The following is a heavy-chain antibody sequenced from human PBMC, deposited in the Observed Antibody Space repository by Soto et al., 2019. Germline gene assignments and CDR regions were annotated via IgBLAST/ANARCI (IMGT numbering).Heavy chain of an antibody. CDR1: GGTFSSNA. Sequence: GASVTVSCKASGGTFSSNAIIWVRQAPGPGLEWLGGIVPIFGSANYAQKFQGRVTITADDSTNTAYMELSSRRSEDTAVYYGARARGLELATIRFDPWGQGTRVTVSA. CDR2: IVPIFGSA. V-gene: IGHV1-69*13. D-gene: IGHD5-12*01. CDR3: ARARGLELATIRFDP. J-gene: IGHJ5*02.